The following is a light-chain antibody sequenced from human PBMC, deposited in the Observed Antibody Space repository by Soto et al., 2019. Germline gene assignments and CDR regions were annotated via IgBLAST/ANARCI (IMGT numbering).Light chain of an antibody. CDR3: QQYNNWPIT. CDR1: QSVSSSY. J-gene: IGKJ5*01. CDR2: GAS. Sequence: IVLTQSPGTLSLSPWERATLSCRASQSVSSSYLAWYQQKPGQAPRLLIYGASSRATGIPDRFSGSGSGTDFTLTISRLEPEDFAVYYCQQYNNWPITFGQGTRLEIK. V-gene: IGKV3-20*01.